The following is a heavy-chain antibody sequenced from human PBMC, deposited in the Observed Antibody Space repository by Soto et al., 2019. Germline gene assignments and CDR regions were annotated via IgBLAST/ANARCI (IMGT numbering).Heavy chain of an antibody. CDR1: GFTASGNY. CDR2: IYSGGST. V-gene: IGHV3-53*02. Sequence: EVQLVETGGGLIQPGGSLRLSCEPSGFTASGNYIGWVRQAPGKGLEWVSVIYSGGSTYYADSVRGRFTISRDNSKNTLYLQMKSLRAEDTAVYYCARDPPATRHGMDVWGQGTTVTVSS. J-gene: IGHJ6*02. CDR3: ARDPPATRHGMDV.